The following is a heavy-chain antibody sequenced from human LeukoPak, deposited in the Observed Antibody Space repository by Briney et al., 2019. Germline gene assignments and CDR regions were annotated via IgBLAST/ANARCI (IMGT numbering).Heavy chain of an antibody. D-gene: IGHD3-10*01. CDR1: GYTFTSYG. CDR3: ARDPPMGMVRGVITLDY. CDR2: ISAYNGNT. Sequence: GASVKVSCKASGYTFTSYGISWVRQAPGQGLEWMGWISAYNGNTNYAQKLQGRVTMTTDTSTSTAYMELRSLRSDDTAVYYCARDPPMGMVRGVITLDYWGQGTLVTVSS. V-gene: IGHV1-18*01. J-gene: IGHJ4*02.